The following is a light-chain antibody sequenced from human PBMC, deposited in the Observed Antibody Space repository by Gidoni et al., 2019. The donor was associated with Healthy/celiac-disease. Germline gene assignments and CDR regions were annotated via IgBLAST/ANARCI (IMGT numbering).Light chain of an antibody. CDR2: KAS. J-gene: IGKJ1*01. Sequence: DLQMTQSPSTLSASVGDRVTITCRASQSISSWLAWYQQKPGKAPKLLTYKASSLESGVPSRFSGSGSGTEFTLTISSLQPDDFETYYCQQYNSYSRTFGQGTKVEIK. CDR3: QQYNSYSRT. CDR1: QSISSW. V-gene: IGKV1-5*03.